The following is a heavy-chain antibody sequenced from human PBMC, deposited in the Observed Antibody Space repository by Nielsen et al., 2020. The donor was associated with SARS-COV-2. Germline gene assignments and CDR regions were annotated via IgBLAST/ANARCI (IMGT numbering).Heavy chain of an antibody. CDR1: GFSLSNARMG. Sequence: SGPTLVKPTETLTLTCTVSGFSLSNARMGVSWIRQPPGKALEWLAHIFSNDEKSYSTSLKSRLTISKDTSKSQVVLTMTNMDPVDTATYYCARIRYSGSEGDFYYYYGMDVWGQGTTVTVSS. V-gene: IGHV2-26*01. D-gene: IGHD1-26*01. CDR2: IFSNDEK. J-gene: IGHJ6*02. CDR3: ARIRYSGSEGDFYYYYGMDV.